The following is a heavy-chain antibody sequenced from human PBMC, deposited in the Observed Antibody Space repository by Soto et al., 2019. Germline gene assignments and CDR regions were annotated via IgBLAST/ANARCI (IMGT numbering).Heavy chain of an antibody. D-gene: IGHD3-3*01. CDR2: MYYSGDT. V-gene: IGHV4-30-4*02. CDR1: GGSFNSYGYY. J-gene: IGHJ6*02. CDR3: ARDQAGIGGFWEGMEV. Sequence: PSETLSLTCTVSGGSFNSYGYYWTWILQSPGKGLEWIGSMYYSGDTYHNPSLKSRVSLSVDTSKDQFSLKLSSVTAADTAVYYCARDQAGIGGFWEGMEVWGQGTTVTVS.